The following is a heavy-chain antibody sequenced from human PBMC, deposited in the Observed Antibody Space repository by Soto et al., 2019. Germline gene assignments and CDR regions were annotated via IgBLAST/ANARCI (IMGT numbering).Heavy chain of an antibody. V-gene: IGHV4-30-4*01. D-gene: IGHD4-17*01. Sequence: PSETLSLTCTVSGGSISSGDYYWSWIRQPPGKGLEWIGYIYYSGSTYYNPSLKSRVTTSVDTSKNQFSLKLSSVTAADTAVYYCARGTHYEGLYWFDPWGQGTLVTVSS. J-gene: IGHJ5*02. CDR2: IYYSGST. CDR3: ARGTHYEGLYWFDP. CDR1: GGSISSGDYY.